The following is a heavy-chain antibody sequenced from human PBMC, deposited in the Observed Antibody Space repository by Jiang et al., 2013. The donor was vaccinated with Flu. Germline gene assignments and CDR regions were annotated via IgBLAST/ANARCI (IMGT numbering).Heavy chain of an antibody. CDR3: ARVTLPYSSSPFDY. J-gene: IGHJ4*02. CDR2: ISSSSSYI. D-gene: IGHD6-6*01. Sequence: ISSSSSYIYYADSVKGRFTISRDNAKNSLYLQMNSLRAEDTAVYYCARVTLPYSSSPFDYWGQGTLVTVSS. V-gene: IGHV3-21*01.